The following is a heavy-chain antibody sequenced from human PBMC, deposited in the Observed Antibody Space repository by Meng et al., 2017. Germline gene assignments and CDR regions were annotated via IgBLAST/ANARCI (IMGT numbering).Heavy chain of an antibody. CDR2: INAGNGNT. J-gene: IGHJ4*02. V-gene: IGHV1-3*01. D-gene: IGHD6-19*01. Sequence: QVQLVQSGAEVKKPGASVKVSCKASGYTFTSYAMHWVRQAPGQRLEWMGWINAGNGNTKYSQKFQGRVTMTTDTSTSTAYMELRSLRSDDTAVYYCARGGIAVAIDYWGQGTLVTVSS. CDR1: GYTFTSYA. CDR3: ARGGIAVAIDY.